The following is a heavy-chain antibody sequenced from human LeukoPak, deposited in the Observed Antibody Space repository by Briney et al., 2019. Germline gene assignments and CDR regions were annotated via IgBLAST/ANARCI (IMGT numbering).Heavy chain of an antibody. CDR2: LYYSGST. V-gene: IGHV4-59*11. CDR1: GDPISGHS. D-gene: IGHD6-13*01. J-gene: IGHJ4*02. Sequence: SETLSLTCTVSGDPISGHSWIWIRQPPGKGLEWIGYLYYSGSTKYNPSLKSRVTIKIDTPKNYFSRKRSSVTAADTAVCHCARLRPSIGAAGTFDYWGQGTLVTVSS. CDR3: ARLRPSIGAAGTFDY.